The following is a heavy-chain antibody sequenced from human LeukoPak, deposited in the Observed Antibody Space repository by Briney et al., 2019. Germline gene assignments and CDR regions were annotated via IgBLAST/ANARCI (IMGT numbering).Heavy chain of an antibody. CDR2: ITSRSDST. D-gene: IGHD5-24*01. CDR3: ATGSRDGYNFVY. CDR1: GFTFSSYS. Sequence: GGSLRLSCAASGFTFSSYSMNWVRQAPGKGLEWVSSITSRSDSTYYADSVKGRFTISRDNVKNSLYLQMNSLRVEDTAVYYCATGSRDGYNFVYWGQGTLVTVSS. J-gene: IGHJ4*02. V-gene: IGHV3-21*01.